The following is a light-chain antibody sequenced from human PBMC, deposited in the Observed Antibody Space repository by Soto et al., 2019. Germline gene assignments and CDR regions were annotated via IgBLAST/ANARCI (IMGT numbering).Light chain of an antibody. CDR2: DAS. Sequence: VMMTQSPGSRSLSPGRTTTRFSRASQSVSSSLAWYQQKPGQAPRLLIYDASKRATGIPARFSGSGSGTEFTLTISSLQSEDFAVYYCQQYNNWPITFGQGTRLEIK. J-gene: IGKJ5*01. CDR3: QQYNNWPIT. V-gene: IGKV3D-15*01. CDR1: QSVSSS.